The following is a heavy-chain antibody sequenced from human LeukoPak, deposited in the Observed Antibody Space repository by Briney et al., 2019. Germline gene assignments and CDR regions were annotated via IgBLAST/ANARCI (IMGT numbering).Heavy chain of an antibody. CDR3: ARSGYCSGGSCSGYYYGMDV. V-gene: IGHV4-30-2*01. CDR2: IFHTGHT. D-gene: IGHD2-15*01. Sequence: PSETLSLTCAVFGGSISSGDYPWSWIRQPPGKGLEWIGYIFHTGHTSYNPSLKSRVTISVDMSKNQLSLKLSSVTAADTAVYYCARSGYCSGGSCSGYYYGMDVWGQGTTVTVSS. J-gene: IGHJ6*02. CDR1: GGSISSGDYP.